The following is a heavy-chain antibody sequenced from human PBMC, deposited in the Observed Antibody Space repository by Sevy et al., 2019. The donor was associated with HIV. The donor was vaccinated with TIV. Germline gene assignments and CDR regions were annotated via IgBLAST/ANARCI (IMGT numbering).Heavy chain of an antibody. CDR3: ERERGFTIFGVLIEYGMDV. CDR2: IYSGGTT. J-gene: IGHJ6*02. D-gene: IGHD3-3*01. CDR1: GFTVSSNY. V-gene: IGHV3-53*01. Sequence: GGSLRLSCAASGFTVSSNYMSWVRQAPGKGLEWVSVIYSGGTTYYADSVKGRFTIARVNSKNKLYLQMNNLRAEDTAVYDCERERGFTIFGVLIEYGMDVWGQGTTVTVSS.